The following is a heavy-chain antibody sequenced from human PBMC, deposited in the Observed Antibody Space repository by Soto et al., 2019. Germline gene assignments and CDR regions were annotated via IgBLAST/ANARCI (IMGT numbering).Heavy chain of an antibody. CDR1: GFTFSDYV. V-gene: IGHV3-23*01. D-gene: IGHD5-12*01. Sequence: EVQLLESGGGMLQPGGSLRLSCAASGFTFSDYVLIWVRQAPGKGLEWVSAISGSGISTFYADSVKGRFTISRDNSRNTLYLQMNSLRAEDTAVYYCAKDPWVASNSWTWGFDSWGQGTLVTVSS. CDR2: ISGSGIST. CDR3: AKDPWVASNSWTWGFDS. J-gene: IGHJ4*02.